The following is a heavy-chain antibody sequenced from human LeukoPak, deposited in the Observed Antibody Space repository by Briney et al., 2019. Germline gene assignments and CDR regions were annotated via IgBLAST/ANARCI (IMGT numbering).Heavy chain of an antibody. CDR3: WWHDRYGDIEY. J-gene: IGHJ4*02. CDR2: IDPTDSYT. D-gene: IGHD1-1*01. CDR1: GYSFTSHW. V-gene: IGHV5-10-1*01. Sequence: GESLRISCKGSGYSFTSHWISWVRQMPGKGLEWMGRIDPTDSYTTYSPSFQGHVAISVDKSINTAYLQWRSLRASDTAVYYCWWHDRYGDIEYWGQGNLVAVTS.